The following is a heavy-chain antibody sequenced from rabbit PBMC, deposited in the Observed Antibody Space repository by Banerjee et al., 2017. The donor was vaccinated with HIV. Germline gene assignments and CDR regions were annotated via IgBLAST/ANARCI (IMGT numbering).Heavy chain of an antibody. Sequence: QQQLEESGGGLVKPGGTLTLTCKASGIDFSSGYYMCWVRQAPGKGLELIACINTSSGSTWYATWVNGRFTISRSTSLNTVDLKMTSLTVADTATYFCARDLNRYAGYAGGIGWNFNLWGPGTLVTVS. D-gene: IGHD4-2*01. CDR1: GIDFSSGYY. V-gene: IGHV1S43*01. J-gene: IGHJ4*01. CDR2: INTSSGST. CDR3: ARDLNRYAGYAGGIGWNFNL.